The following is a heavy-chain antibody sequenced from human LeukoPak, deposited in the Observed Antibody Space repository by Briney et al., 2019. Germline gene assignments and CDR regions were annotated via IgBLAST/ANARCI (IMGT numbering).Heavy chain of an antibody. V-gene: IGHV5-51*01. D-gene: IGHD3-3*01. CDR1: GYSFTSYW. CDR3: ARSTYYDFWSGSPYYYYGMDV. CDR2: IYPGDSDT. Sequence: GESLKISCKGSGYSFTSYWIGWVRQMPGKGLEWMGIIYPGDSDTRYSPSFQGQVTISADKSISTAYLQWSSLKASDTAMYYCARSTYYDFWSGSPYYYYGMDVWGQGTTVTVSS. J-gene: IGHJ6*02.